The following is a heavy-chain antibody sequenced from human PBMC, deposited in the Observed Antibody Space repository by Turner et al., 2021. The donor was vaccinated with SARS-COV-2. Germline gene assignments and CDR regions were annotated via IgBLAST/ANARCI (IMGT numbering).Heavy chain of an antibody. J-gene: IGHJ5*02. Sequence: HLQLQEARPGRVTPSETLSLTCSVCGGPISSSSHYWGWIRQPPGKGLVWIGSSYYTGSTYYNPSLKTRVTISVDTSKSQFSLKLSSVTAADTAVYYCARRQRGYYYDNPFDAWGQGTLVTVSS. CDR1: GGPISSSSHY. V-gene: IGHV4-39*01. CDR2: SYYTGST. CDR3: ARRQRGYYYDNPFDA. D-gene: IGHD3-10*01.